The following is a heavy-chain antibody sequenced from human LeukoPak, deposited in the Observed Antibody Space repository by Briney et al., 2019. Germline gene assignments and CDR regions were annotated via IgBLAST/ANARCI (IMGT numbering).Heavy chain of an antibody. CDR2: INPSGST. D-gene: IGHD2-8*01. V-gene: IGHV4-34*01. Sequence: PSETLSLTCAVYGGSLSGYYWNWIRQPPGKGLERIGEINPSGSTNCNPSLKSRVTMSLDTSKNQFSLKLNSVTAADTAVYYCARGLKPYCSNGVCYTGDYWGQGTLVTVSS. CDR1: GGSLSGYY. CDR3: ARGLKPYCSNGVCYTGDY. J-gene: IGHJ4*02.